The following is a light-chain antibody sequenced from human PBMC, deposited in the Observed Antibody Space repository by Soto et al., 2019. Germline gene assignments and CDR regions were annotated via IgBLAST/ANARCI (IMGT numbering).Light chain of an antibody. CDR3: SSYTSSSTLYV. Sequence: QSVLTQPASVSGSPGQSITISCTGTSSDVGGYNYVSWYQQHPGKAPKVIIYEVSHRPSGVSNRFSGSKSGNTASLTISGPQAVDEADYYCSSYTSSSTLYVFGTGTKVTVL. J-gene: IGLJ1*01. CDR2: EVS. CDR1: SSDVGGYNY. V-gene: IGLV2-14*01.